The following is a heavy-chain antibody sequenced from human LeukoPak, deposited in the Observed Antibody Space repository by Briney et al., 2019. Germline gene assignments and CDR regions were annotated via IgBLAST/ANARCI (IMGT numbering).Heavy chain of an antibody. CDR1: GYSFTNYW. J-gene: IGHJ4*02. CDR3: ARRHGYNYFFDY. D-gene: IGHD5-24*01. V-gene: IGHV5-51*01. Sequence: GESLKISCKGSGYSFTNYWIAWVRPMPGKSLEWMGIIYPGDSDTRYSPSFQGQVTISADKSISTAYLQWSSLKASDTAMYYCARRHGYNYFFDYWGQGALVTVSS. CDR2: IYPGDSDT.